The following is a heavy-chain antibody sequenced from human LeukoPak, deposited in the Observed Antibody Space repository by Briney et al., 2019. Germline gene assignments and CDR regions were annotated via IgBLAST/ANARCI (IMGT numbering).Heavy chain of an antibody. CDR3: ARNTGIAAAGNPSYYYYMDV. Sequence: SETLSLTCTVSGGSISDGGYYWSWIRQHPGKGLEWIGCIYDSGSTFYNPSLKSRVTISMHTSKKQFSLRLSSATAADTAVYYCARNTGIAAAGNPSYYYYMDVWGKGTTVTVSS. D-gene: IGHD6-13*01. J-gene: IGHJ6*03. V-gene: IGHV4-31*03. CDR2: IYDSGST. CDR1: GGSISDGGYY.